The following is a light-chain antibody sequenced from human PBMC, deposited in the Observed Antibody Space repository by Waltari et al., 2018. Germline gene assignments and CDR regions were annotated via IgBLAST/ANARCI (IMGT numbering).Light chain of an antibody. J-gene: IGLJ2*01. CDR3: QSYDSSLSGRV. V-gene: IGLV1-40*01. CDR2: LNR. CDR1: RSNIGAGYD. Sequence: QSVLTQPPSVSGAPGQRVTISCTGSRSNIGAGYDVHWYQQLPGTAPKLHIRLNRHRPPGVPDRFSGSRSGTSASLAIAGLRAEDEADYYCQSYDSSLSGRVFGGGTKVTVL.